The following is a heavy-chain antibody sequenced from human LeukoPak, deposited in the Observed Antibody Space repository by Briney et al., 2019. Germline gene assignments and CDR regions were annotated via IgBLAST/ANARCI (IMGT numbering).Heavy chain of an antibody. D-gene: IGHD3-10*01. CDR3: ARERRSGTYYYFDY. V-gene: IGHV4-59*01. J-gene: IGHJ4*02. CDR2: IYYSGST. CDR1: GGSISNYY. Sequence: PSETLSLTCTVSGGSISNYYWSWIRQPPGKGLEWIGYIYYSGSTRYNPSLRSRVIISVDTSKNQFSLKLSSVTAADTAVYYCARERRSGTYYYFDYWGQGILVTVSS.